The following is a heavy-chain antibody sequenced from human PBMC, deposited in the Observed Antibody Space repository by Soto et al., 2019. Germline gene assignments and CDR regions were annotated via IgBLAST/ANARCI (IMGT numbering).Heavy chain of an antibody. CDR2: FYNTGFI. CDR3: ARHDWLDP. CDR1: GFSVSVDS. J-gene: IGHJ5*02. V-gene: IGHV3-53*01. Sequence: EVQLVESGGGLIQPGGSLRLSCAASGFSVSVDSMIWVRQAPGKGLEWVSLFYNTGFIHYADSVKGRFTISRDNSKNTIYLQMNGRRAEDTAVYFCARHDWLDPWGKGTRVTVSS.